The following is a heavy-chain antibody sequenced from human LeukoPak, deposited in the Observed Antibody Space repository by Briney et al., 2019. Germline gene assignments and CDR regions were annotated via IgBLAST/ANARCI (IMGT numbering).Heavy chain of an antibody. J-gene: IGHJ4*02. CDR3: TPHLEAVTH. Sequence: GEPLRHFRSASLLTFSSYSMKLDRQAPGKGLEWVPAIRTSSSHIHYADSVKGRFTIYRDNANNAATLEKNSLRDDDKAVYSCTPHLEAVTHWGQGTLVTVSS. CDR1: LLTFSSYS. CDR2: IRTSSSHI. D-gene: IGHD2-15*01. V-gene: IGHV3-21*01.